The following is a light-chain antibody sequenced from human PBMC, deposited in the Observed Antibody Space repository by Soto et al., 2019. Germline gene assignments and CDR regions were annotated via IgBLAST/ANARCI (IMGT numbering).Light chain of an antibody. Sequence: QPVLAQPPSVSGAQGQRVIISCTGSTSNIGAVYDVHWYQHLPGTAPKLLIYGNSNRPSGVPDRFSASKSETSASLAITGLQAEDEADYYCQSYDTSLSGSAFGTGTKVTVL. CDR1: TSNIGAVYD. CDR2: GNS. V-gene: IGLV1-40*01. J-gene: IGLJ1*01. CDR3: QSYDTSLSGSA.